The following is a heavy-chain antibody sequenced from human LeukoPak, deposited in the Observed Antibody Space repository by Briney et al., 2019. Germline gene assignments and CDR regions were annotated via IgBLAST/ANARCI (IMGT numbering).Heavy chain of an antibody. CDR2: ISSSSSYI. Sequence: PGGSLRLSCAASGFTFSSYSMNWVRQAPGKGLEWVSSISSSSSYIYYADSVKGRFTISRDNAKNSLYLQMNSLRAEDTAVYYCARGPIMGYYDFWSGLVAFDYRGQGTLVTVSS. CDR1: GFTFSSYS. CDR3: ARGPIMGYYDFWSGLVAFDY. V-gene: IGHV3-21*01. J-gene: IGHJ4*02. D-gene: IGHD3-3*01.